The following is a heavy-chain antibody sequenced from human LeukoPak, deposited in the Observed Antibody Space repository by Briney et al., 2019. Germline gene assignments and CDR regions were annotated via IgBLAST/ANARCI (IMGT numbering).Heavy chain of an antibody. CDR1: GGSISSGGYY. CDR2: IYYSGST. J-gene: IGHJ4*02. Sequence: SETLSLTCTVSGGSISSGGYYWSWIRQHPGKGLEWIGYIYYSGSTYYNPSLKSRVTISVNTSKNQFSLKLSSVTAADTAVYYCARGLDNGYDSYYFDYWGQGTLVTVSS. CDR3: ARGLDNGYDSYYFDY. D-gene: IGHD5-12*01. V-gene: IGHV4-31*03.